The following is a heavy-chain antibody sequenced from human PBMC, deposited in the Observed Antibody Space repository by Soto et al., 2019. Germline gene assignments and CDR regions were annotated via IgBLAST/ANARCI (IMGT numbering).Heavy chain of an antibody. CDR2: IWYDGSNK. Sequence: GXSLRLSCAASGFTLSSYGMHWFRQAPVNGLEWLAVIWYDGSNKYYADSVKGRFTISRDNSKNTLYLQMNSLRAEDTAVFYCARDRYSSSWYRSSSYGMDVWGQGTTVTVSS. V-gene: IGHV3-33*01. D-gene: IGHD6-13*01. CDR1: GFTLSSYG. CDR3: ARDRYSSSWYRSSSYGMDV. J-gene: IGHJ6*02.